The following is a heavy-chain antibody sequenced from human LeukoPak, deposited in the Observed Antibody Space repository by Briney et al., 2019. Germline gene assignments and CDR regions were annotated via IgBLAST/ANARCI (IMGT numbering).Heavy chain of an antibody. V-gene: IGHV1-2*02. CDR3: AREHITGWFGELLSNGYYYYMDV. J-gene: IGHJ6*03. Sequence: ASVKVSCKASGYTFTGYYMHWVRQAPGQGLEWMGWIDPNSGGTNYAQKFQGRVTMTRDTSISTAYMELSRLRSDDTAVYYCAREHITGWFGELLSNGYYYYMDVWGKGTTVTVSS. D-gene: IGHD3-10*01. CDR2: IDPNSGGT. CDR1: GYTFTGYY.